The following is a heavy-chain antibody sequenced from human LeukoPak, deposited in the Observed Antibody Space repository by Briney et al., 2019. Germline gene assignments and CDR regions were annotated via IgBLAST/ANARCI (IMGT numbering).Heavy chain of an antibody. D-gene: IGHD5-18*01. Sequence: GGSLRLSRAVSGLTFSSSWMDWVRQAPGKGLEWVASINPEGSEKYSADSVKGRFTISRDNAKNSLYLQMDSLRVEDTAFYYCARDLAYSRLDYWGQGMLVTVSS. V-gene: IGHV3-7*01. J-gene: IGHJ4*02. CDR3: ARDLAYSRLDY. CDR1: GLTFSSSW. CDR2: INPEGSEK.